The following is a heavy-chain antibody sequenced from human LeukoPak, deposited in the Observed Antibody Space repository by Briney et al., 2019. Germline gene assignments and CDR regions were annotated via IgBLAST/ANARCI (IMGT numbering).Heavy chain of an antibody. CDR2: IYYRGST. V-gene: IGHV4-59*12. Sequence: SSETLSLTCSVSGGSISTYYWSWIRQPPGKGLEWIGDIYYRGSTNYNPSLVSRATLSIDTSKNQFSLKVRSVTAADTAVYFCARGSYGGDTGYYFDCWGQGTLVTVSS. J-gene: IGHJ4*02. CDR1: GGSISTYY. D-gene: IGHD4-23*01. CDR3: ARGSYGGDTGYYFDC.